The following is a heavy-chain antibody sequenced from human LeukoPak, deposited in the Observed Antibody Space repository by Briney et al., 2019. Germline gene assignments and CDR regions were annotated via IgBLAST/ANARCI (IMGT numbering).Heavy chain of an antibody. J-gene: IGHJ4*02. CDR1: GGSISSGGYY. V-gene: IGHV4-31*03. CDR2: IYYSGST. Sequence: TSQTLSFTCTVSGGSISSGGYYWSWIRQHPGKGLEWIGYIYYSGSTYYNPSLKSRVTISVDTSKNQFSLKLSSVTAADTAVYYCARALREGVTHGIFDYWGQGTLVTVSS. CDR3: ARALREGVTHGIFDY.